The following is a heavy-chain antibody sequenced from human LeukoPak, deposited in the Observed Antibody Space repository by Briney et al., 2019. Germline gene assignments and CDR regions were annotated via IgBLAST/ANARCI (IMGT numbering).Heavy chain of an antibody. J-gene: IGHJ4*02. Sequence: CXASGFTFSSYAMSWVRQAPGKGLEWVSAISGSGGSTYYADSVKGRFTISRDNSKNTLYVKMNSQRAEDTAVYYXXXXXXXXXXVXAATPLYWGQGTLVTVSS. V-gene: IGHV3-23*01. CDR3: XXXXXXXXXVXAATPLY. D-gene: IGHD2-15*01. CDR2: ISGSGGST. CDR1: GFTFSSYA.